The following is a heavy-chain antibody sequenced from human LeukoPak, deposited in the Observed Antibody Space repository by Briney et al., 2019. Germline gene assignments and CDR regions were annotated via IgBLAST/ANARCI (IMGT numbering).Heavy chain of an antibody. CDR2: ISSSSSMI. Sequence: GGSLRLSCAASGFTFSSYSMNWVRQAPGKGLEWVSYISSSSSMIYYADSVKGRFTISRDNAKNSLYLQMKSLRDEDTAIYYCARDGIYGETADYWGQGTLVTVSS. CDR1: GFTFSSYS. D-gene: IGHD4-17*01. J-gene: IGHJ4*02. CDR3: ARDGIYGETADY. V-gene: IGHV3-48*02.